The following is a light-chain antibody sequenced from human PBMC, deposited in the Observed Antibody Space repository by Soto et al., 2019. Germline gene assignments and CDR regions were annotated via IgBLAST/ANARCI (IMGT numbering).Light chain of an antibody. J-gene: IGKJ2*01. CDR1: QSISSC. Sequence: DIQMTQSPSSLSASVGDRVTITCRASQSISSCLGWYQQKPGKAPKLLIYGASSLQSGVPSRFSGSGSGTDFTLTISSLQPEDFAAYYCQQSDTTLGTFGQGTKLEIE. CDR2: GAS. CDR3: QQSDTTLGT. V-gene: IGKV1-39*01.